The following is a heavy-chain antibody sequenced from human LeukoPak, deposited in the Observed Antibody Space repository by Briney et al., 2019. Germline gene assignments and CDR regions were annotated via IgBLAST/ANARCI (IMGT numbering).Heavy chain of an antibody. J-gene: IGHJ6*02. CDR2: IYYSGST. V-gene: IGHV4-59*08. Sequence: PSETLSLTCTVSGGSISSYYWSWIRQRPGKGLEWIEYIYYSGSTNYNPSLKSRVTISVDTSKNQFSLKLSSVTAADTAVYYCARHAGIVATIAGLYYYYGMDVWGQGTTVTVSS. CDR3: ARHAGIVATIAGLYYYYGMDV. CDR1: GGSISSYY. D-gene: IGHD5-12*01.